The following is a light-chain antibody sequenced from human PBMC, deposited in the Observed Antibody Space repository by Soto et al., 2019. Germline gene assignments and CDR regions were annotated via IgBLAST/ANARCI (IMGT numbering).Light chain of an antibody. Sequence: DIVMTQSTLSLPVTPGEPASISCRSSQSLLHSNGYNYLDWYLQKPGQSPQLLIYLGSNRASGVPDRFSGSGSGTDFTLKISRVEAEDVGVYYCIQALQTPLTFGGGTKGEIK. J-gene: IGKJ4*01. CDR1: QSLLHSNGYNY. CDR2: LGS. V-gene: IGKV2-28*01. CDR3: IQALQTPLT.